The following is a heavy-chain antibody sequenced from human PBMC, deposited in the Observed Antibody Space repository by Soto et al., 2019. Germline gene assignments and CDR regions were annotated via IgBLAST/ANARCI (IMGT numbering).Heavy chain of an antibody. CDR3: ARSPRSSPYFDY. D-gene: IGHD6-13*01. V-gene: IGHV5-51*01. CDR1: GYTLSNFW. CDR2: IYPGDHET. Sequence: PGESLKISCRCSGYTLSNFWIAWVRHLPGKGLEWMGIIYPGDHETRYSPSFHGKVTISADKSINTAYLQWSSLEASDSAFYYCARSPRSSPYFDYWGQGALVTVSS. J-gene: IGHJ4*02.